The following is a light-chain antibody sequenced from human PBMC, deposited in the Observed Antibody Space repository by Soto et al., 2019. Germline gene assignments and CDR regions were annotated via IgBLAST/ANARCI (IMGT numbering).Light chain of an antibody. J-gene: IGKJ4*01. Sequence: EIVLTQSPATLSLSPGDRATLSCRASQSVSSYLAWYQQKPGQAPRLLIYDASNRATGIPARFSGSGSGTDFTLTISSLEPEDFAVYYCQPRSNWPQITFGGGTKVEIK. CDR1: QSVSSY. CDR3: QPRSNWPQIT. CDR2: DAS. V-gene: IGKV3-11*01.